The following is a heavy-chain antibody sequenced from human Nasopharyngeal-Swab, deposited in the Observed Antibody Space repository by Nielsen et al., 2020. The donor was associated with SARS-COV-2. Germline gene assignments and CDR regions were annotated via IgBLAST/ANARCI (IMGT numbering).Heavy chain of an antibody. CDR2: IYYSGST. D-gene: IGHD4-17*01. CDR3: ARSYGDYVWFDP. CDR1: GGSISSYY. Sequence: ESLRLSCTVSGGSISSYYWSWIRQPPGKGLEWIGYIYYSGSTNYNPSLKSRVTISVDTSKNQFSLKLSSVTAADTAVYYCARSYGDYVWFDPWGQGTLVTVSS. V-gene: IGHV4-59*08. J-gene: IGHJ5*02.